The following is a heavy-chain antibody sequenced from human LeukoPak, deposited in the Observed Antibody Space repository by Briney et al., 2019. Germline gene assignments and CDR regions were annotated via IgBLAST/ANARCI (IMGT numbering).Heavy chain of an antibody. Sequence: PGGSLRLSCAASGFTVSSNYMSWVRQAPGKGLEWVSVIYSGGSTYYADSVKGRFTIPRDNSKNTLYLQMNSLRAEDTAVYYCARDPPDWGVGATNIVDYWGQGTLVTVSS. CDR2: IYSGGST. J-gene: IGHJ4*02. V-gene: IGHV3-66*01. D-gene: IGHD1-26*01. CDR1: GFTVSSNY. CDR3: ARDPPDWGVGATNIVDY.